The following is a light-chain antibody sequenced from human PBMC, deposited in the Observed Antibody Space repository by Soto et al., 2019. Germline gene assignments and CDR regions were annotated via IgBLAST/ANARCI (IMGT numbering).Light chain of an antibody. J-gene: IGKJ2*01. V-gene: IGKV1-5*01. CDR1: QSINNW. Sequence: DIQMTQSPSTLSASVEDRVTMTCRASQSINNWLAWYQQKPGKAPKVLIYGASTLKSGVPPRFSGSGFGTEFTLTISSMQPDDFATYYCQQYNNNFGQGTKLEIK. CDR2: GAS. CDR3: QQYNNN.